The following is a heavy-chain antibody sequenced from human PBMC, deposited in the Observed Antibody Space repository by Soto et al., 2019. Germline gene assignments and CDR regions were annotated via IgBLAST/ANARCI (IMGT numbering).Heavy chain of an antibody. Sequence: QLQLQESGPGLVKPSETLSLTCTVSGGSISSSSYYWGWIRQPPGKGLEWIGSIYYSGSTYYNPSHKSRVTISVDTSKNQFSLKLSSVTAADTAVYYCARSMTTVVTLDYWGQGTLVTVSS. D-gene: IGHD4-17*01. CDR1: GGSISSSSYY. V-gene: IGHV4-39*01. J-gene: IGHJ4*02. CDR2: IYYSGST. CDR3: ARSMTTVVTLDY.